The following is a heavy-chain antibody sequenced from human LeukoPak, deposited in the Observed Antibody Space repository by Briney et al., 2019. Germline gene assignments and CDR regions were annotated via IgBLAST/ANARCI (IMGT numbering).Heavy chain of an antibody. CDR1: GFTFSSYE. Sequence: PGGSLRLSCAASGFTFSSYEMNWVRQAPGKGLEWIGSIYYSGSTYYNPSLKSRVTISVDTSKDQFSLKLSSVTAADTAVYYCARTEDDYGLNPAYNWFDPWGQGTLVTISS. CDR3: ARTEDDYGLNPAYNWFDP. D-gene: IGHD4-17*01. V-gene: IGHV4-39*07. CDR2: IYYSGST. J-gene: IGHJ5*02.